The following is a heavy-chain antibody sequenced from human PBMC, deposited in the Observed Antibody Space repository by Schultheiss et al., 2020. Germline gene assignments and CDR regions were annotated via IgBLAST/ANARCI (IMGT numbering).Heavy chain of an antibody. Sequence: SQPLSLTCTVSGGSISTYYWSWIRQPAGKGLEWIGRISTSGNTNYNPSLKSRVTMSVDTSKNQFSLKLSSVTAADTAVYYCARDFYGSGSYGNFDYWGQGTLVTVSS. CDR2: ISTSGNT. CDR3: ARDFYGSGSYGNFDY. D-gene: IGHD3-10*01. J-gene: IGHJ4*02. CDR1: GGSISTYY. V-gene: IGHV4-4*07.